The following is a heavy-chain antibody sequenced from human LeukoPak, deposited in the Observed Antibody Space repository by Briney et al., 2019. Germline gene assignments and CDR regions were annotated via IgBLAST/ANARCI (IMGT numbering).Heavy chain of an antibody. J-gene: IGHJ6*02. CDR1: GFTFSSYW. Sequence: GGSLRLSCAASGFTFSSYWMNWARQAPGKGLEWVASINHNGNVNYYVDSVKGRFTISRDNAKNSLYLQMSNLRAEDTAVYFCARGGGLDVCGQGATVTVSS. CDR2: INHNGNVN. CDR3: ARGGGLDV. D-gene: IGHD3-16*01. V-gene: IGHV3-7*03.